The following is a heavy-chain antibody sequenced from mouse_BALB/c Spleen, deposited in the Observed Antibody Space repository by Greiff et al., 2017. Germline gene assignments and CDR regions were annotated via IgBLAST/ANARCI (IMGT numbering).Heavy chain of an antibody. CDR2: IRNKANGYTT. CDR1: GFTFTDYY. D-gene: IGHD2-14*01. CDR3: ARDRDYRYDAVFAY. Sequence: EVMLVESGGGLVQPGGSLRLSCATSGFTFTDYYMSWVRQPPGKALEWLGFIRNKANGYTTEYSASVKGRFTISRDNSQSILYLQMNTLRAEDSATYYYARDRDYRYDAVFAYWGQGTLVTVSA. V-gene: IGHV7-3*02. J-gene: IGHJ3*01.